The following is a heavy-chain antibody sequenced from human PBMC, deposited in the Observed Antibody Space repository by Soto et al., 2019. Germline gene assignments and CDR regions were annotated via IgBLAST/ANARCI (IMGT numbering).Heavy chain of an antibody. J-gene: IGHJ4*02. CDR1: GGSVSSGSYY. D-gene: IGHD6-6*01. Sequence: PSETLSLTCTVSGGSVSSGSYYWSWIRQPPGKGLEWIGYIYYSGSTNYNPSLKSRVTISVDTSKNQFSLKLSSVTAADTAVYYFARDSSSSHGSVYWGQGPLVTVSS. V-gene: IGHV4-61*01. CDR2: IYYSGST. CDR3: ARDSSSSHGSVY.